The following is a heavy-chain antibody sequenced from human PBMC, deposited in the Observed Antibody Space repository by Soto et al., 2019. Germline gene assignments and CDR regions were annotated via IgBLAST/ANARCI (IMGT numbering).Heavy chain of an antibody. CDR2: ISFDGNNE. CDR1: GFTFSSYA. D-gene: IGHD3-3*01. V-gene: IGHV3-30-3*01. CDR3: ARDWSRYFGSYYGMDV. J-gene: IGHJ6*02. Sequence: QVQLVESGGGVVQPGRSLRLSCAGSGFTFSSYAMHWVRQAPGKGLEWVAVISFDGNNEYYADSVKGRFPISRDSSKNTLFRQMNSLRPEDTAVYYCARDWSRYFGSYYGMDVWGQGTTGTVSS.